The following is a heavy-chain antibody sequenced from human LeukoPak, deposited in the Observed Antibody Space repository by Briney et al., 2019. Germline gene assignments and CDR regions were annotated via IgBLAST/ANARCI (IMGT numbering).Heavy chain of an antibody. Sequence: SETLSLTCTVSGGSISSYYWSWIRQPPGKGLEWIGYIYYSGSTNYNPSLKSRVTISVDTSKNQFSLKLSSVTAADTAVYYCARVWGSSLFLFDYWGQGTLVTVS. CDR1: GGSISSYY. CDR3: ARVWGSSLFLFDY. CDR2: IYYSGST. D-gene: IGHD3-16*01. V-gene: IGHV4-59*01. J-gene: IGHJ4*02.